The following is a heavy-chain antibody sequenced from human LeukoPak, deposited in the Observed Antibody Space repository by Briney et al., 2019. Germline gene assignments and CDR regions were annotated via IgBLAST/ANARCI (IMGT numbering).Heavy chain of an antibody. D-gene: IGHD1-1*01. CDR3: ARKLESGRYFDY. Sequence: ASVKVSCKASGYTFTSYYMHWGRQAPGQGLEWMGIINPSGGSTSYAQKFQGRVTMTRDMSTSTVYMELSSLRSEDTAVYYCARKLESGRYFDYWGQGTLVTVSS. V-gene: IGHV1-46*01. CDR2: INPSGGST. J-gene: IGHJ4*02. CDR1: GYTFTSYY.